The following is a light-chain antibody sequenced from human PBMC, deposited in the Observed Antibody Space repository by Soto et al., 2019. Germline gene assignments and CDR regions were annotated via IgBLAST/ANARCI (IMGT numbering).Light chain of an antibody. V-gene: IGLV2-14*01. CDR1: RSDVGTYNY. J-gene: IGLJ1*01. Sequence: QSALTQPASVSGSPGQSITISCTGTRSDVGTYNYVSWYQQHPGKAPKLLIYDVSDRPSGVSNRFFGSKFGNTASLTISGLQAEDEADYYCSSYTSSSTLYVFGTGTKLTVL. CDR2: DVS. CDR3: SSYTSSSTLYV.